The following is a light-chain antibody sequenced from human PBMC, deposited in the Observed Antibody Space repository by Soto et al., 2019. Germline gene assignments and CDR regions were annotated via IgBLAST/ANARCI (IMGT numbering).Light chain of an antibody. CDR1: QSVSYY. Sequence: EIVLTQSPATLSLSPGERATLSCRASQSVSYYLAWYQQKPGQAPRLLIYAASNRATGIPARFSGSGSGTDLTLTVSSLEPEDFAIYYCQHRVNWPLTFGGATQVEIK. CDR2: AAS. J-gene: IGKJ4*01. CDR3: QHRVNWPLT. V-gene: IGKV3-11*01.